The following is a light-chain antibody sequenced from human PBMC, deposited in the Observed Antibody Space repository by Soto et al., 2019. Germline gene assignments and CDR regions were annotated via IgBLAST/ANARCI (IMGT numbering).Light chain of an antibody. V-gene: IGKV3-11*01. CDR2: DAS. Sequence: EIVLTQSPATLSLSPGERAPLSRRASQSVSSYLAWYPQKPGQAPRLLIYDASNRATGIPARFSGSGSGTDFTLTISSLEPEDFAVYYCQQRSNWTGFTFGPGTKVDIK. CDR3: QQRSNWTGFT. CDR1: QSVSSY. J-gene: IGKJ3*01.